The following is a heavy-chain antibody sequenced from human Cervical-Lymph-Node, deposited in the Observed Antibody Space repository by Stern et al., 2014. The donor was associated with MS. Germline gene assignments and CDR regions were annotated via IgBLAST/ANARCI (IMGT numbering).Heavy chain of an antibody. D-gene: IGHD5-18*01. CDR3: ARDTASNLFDP. J-gene: IGHJ5*02. Sequence: VQLVESGPGLVKPSETLSLTCTVSGGSISSYYWSWIRQPPGKGLEWIGYIYYSGSTNYNPSLKSRVTISVDTSKNQFSLKLSSVTAADTAVYYCARDTASNLFDPWGQGTLVTVSS. CDR1: GGSISSYY. CDR2: IYYSGST. V-gene: IGHV4-59*01.